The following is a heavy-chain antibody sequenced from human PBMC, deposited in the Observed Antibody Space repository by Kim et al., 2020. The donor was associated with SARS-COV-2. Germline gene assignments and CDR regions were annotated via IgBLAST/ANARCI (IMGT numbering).Heavy chain of an antibody. CDR3: ARHAELGGARFDP. D-gene: IGHD3-16*01. J-gene: IGHJ5*02. Sequence: YSPSFQGQVTISADKSISPAYLQWSSLKASDTAMYYCARHAELGGARFDPWGQGTLVTVSS. V-gene: IGHV5-51*01.